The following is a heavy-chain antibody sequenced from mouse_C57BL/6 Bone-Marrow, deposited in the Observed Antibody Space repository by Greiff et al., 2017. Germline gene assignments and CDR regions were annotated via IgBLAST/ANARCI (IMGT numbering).Heavy chain of an antibody. CDR1: GFSLTSYG. D-gene: IGHD1-1*01. Sequence: QVQLQQSGPGLVQPSQSLSITCTVSGFSLTSYGVHWVRQSPGQGLEWLGVIWSGGSTDYNAAFMSRLSITKNNSKSQFFFKMNSLQADATAIYYGAKKDYFGSSYDAMDYWGQGTSVAVAS. J-gene: IGHJ4*01. CDR3: AKKDYFGSSYDAMDY. V-gene: IGHV2-5*01. CDR2: IWSGGST.